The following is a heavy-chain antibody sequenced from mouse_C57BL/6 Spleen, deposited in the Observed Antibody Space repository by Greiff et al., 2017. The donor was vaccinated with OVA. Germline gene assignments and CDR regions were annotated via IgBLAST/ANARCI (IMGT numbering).Heavy chain of an antibody. J-gene: IGHJ4*01. CDR2: IRSKSNNYAT. CDR1: GFSFNTYA. V-gene: IGHV10-1*01. D-gene: IGHD3-1*01. CDR3: VRRSGPDYAMDY. Sequence: EVKLVESGGGLVQPKGSLKLSCAASGFSFNTYAMNWVRQAPGKGLEWVARIRSKSNNYATYYADSVKDRFTISRDDSESMLYLQMNNLKTEDTAMYYCVRRSGPDYAMDYWGQGTSVTVSS.